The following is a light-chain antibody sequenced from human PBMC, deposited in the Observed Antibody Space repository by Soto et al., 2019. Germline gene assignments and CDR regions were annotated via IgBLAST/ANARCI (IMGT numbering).Light chain of an antibody. J-gene: IGLJ1*01. CDR1: SSNIGSNT. CDR3: AAWDDSLNGSV. Sequence: QPVLTQPPSASGTPGQRVTISCSGSSSNIGSNTVNWYQQLPGTAPKLLIYRNNQRPSGVPDRFSGSKSGTSASLAISGLQSEDEADYYCAAWDDSLNGSVFGTGTKLTVL. CDR2: RNN. V-gene: IGLV1-44*01.